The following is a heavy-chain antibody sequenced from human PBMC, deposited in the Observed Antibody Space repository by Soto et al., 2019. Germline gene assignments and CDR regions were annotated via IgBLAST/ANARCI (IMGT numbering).Heavy chain of an antibody. CDR3: TTGSGWTSDH. Sequence: QVQLQESGPGLVKPSETLSLTCTASGGSISNYYWNWIRQPPGKGLEWIGNIHNSENTNYNPSLMRRLTISLDTSNNQCSLKMNSVTAAHTAVYYCTTGSGWTSDHWGRGTLVTVSS. D-gene: IGHD6-19*01. J-gene: IGHJ4*02. V-gene: IGHV4-59*08. CDR1: GGSISNYY. CDR2: IHNSENT.